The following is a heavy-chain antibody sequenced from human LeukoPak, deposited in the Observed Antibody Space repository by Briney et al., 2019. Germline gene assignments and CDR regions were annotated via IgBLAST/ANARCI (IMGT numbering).Heavy chain of an antibody. D-gene: IGHD5-18*01. Sequence: GGSLRLSCAASGFAVSSHYMSWVRQAPGKGLEWVSYISSSGSTIYYADSVKGRFTISRDNAKNSLYLQMNSLRAEDTAVYYCARGGSGYSYGYDYWGPGTLSPSPQ. V-gene: IGHV3-11*04. CDR1: GFAVSSHY. J-gene: IGHJ4*02. CDR2: ISSSGSTI. CDR3: ARGGSGYSYGYDY.